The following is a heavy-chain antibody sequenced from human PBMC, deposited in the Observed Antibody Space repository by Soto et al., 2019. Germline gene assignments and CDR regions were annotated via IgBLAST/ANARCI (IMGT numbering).Heavy chain of an antibody. Sequence: EVQLLESGGNLVQPGGSLRLSCAASGFTFSNYAMSWVRQAPGKGLEWVSVISGSGDSTYYADSVKGRFTISRDNSKNTLYLQMNSLRAEETAVYYCAKRTSGWYFDYWGQGTLVTVSS. CDR1: GFTFSNYA. CDR2: ISGSGDST. CDR3: AKRTSGWYFDY. D-gene: IGHD6-19*01. V-gene: IGHV3-23*01. J-gene: IGHJ4*02.